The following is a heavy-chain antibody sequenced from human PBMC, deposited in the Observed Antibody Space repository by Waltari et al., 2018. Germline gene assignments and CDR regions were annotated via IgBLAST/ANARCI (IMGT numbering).Heavy chain of an antibody. CDR1: GYSISSGYY. V-gene: IGHV4-38-2*01. D-gene: IGHD6-13*01. Sequence: QVQLQESGPGLVKPSETLSLTCAVSGYSISSGYYWGWIRQPPGKGLEWIGSIYHSGSTYYNPSLKSRVTISVDTSKNQFSLKLSSVTAADTAVYYCARVCRSSSCPHHDAFDIWGQGTMVTVSS. CDR2: IYHSGST. CDR3: ARVCRSSSCPHHDAFDI. J-gene: IGHJ3*02.